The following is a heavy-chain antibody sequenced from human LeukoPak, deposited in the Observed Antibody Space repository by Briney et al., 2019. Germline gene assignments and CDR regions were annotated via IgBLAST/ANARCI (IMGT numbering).Heavy chain of an antibody. D-gene: IGHD4-11*01. CDR3: ARSLLQYHFDY. J-gene: IGHJ4*02. CDR1: GYSFTSYW. Sequence: RGESLKISCKGSGYSFTSYWIGWVRQLPGKGLEWMGIIYPGDSDTRYSPSFQGQVTISADKSISTAYLQWSSLKASDIAMYYCARSLLQYHFDYWGQGTLVTVSS. CDR2: IYPGDSDT. V-gene: IGHV5-51*01.